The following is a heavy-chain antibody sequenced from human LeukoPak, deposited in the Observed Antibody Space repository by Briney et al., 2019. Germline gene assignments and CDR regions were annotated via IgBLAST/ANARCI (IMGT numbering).Heavy chain of an antibody. J-gene: IGHJ4*02. D-gene: IGHD6-13*01. V-gene: IGHV3-11*01. CDR2: ISSSGSTI. CDR3: ARDHEYTCSWWDY. CDR1: GFTFSDYY. Sequence: GGSLRLSCVASGFTFSDYYMSWIRQAPGKGLEWVSYISSSGSTIYYADSVKGRFTISRDNAKNSLYLQMHSLRAEDTAVYYCARDHEYTCSWWDYWGQGTLVTVSP.